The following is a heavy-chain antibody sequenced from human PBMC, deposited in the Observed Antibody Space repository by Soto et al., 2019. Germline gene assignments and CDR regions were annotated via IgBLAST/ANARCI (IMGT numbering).Heavy chain of an antibody. CDR2: ISGSGGST. Sequence: PGGSLRLSCAASGFTFSSYAMSWVRQAPGKGLEWVSAISGSGGSTYYADSVKGRFTITRDNSKNTLYLQMNSLRAEDTAVYYCAKDLPKVVVAATPDFSWGQGTLVTVSS. CDR3: AKDLPKVVVAATPDFS. J-gene: IGHJ5*02. V-gene: IGHV3-23*01. D-gene: IGHD2-15*01. CDR1: GFTFSSYA.